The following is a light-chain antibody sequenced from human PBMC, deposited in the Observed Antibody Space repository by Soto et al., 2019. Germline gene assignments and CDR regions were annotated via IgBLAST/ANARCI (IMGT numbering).Light chain of an antibody. Sequence: DIVMTQSPLSSTVTLGKPASISCRSSQSLVHGDGKTYLSWLQQRQGQPPRLLIHKISSRVSGVPDRFSGSGAGTEFTLKISRVEAEDFGVYYCLQAKQFPWTFGQGTRVESK. CDR1: QSLVHGDGKTY. CDR3: LQAKQFPWT. J-gene: IGKJ1*01. CDR2: KIS. V-gene: IGKV2-24*01.